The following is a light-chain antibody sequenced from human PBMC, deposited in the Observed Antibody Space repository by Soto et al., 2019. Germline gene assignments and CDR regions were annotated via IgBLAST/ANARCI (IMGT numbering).Light chain of an antibody. Sequence: QSALTQPRSVSGSPGQSVTISCTGTNSDVGGYNYVSWYQQHPGKAPKLMIYDVSKRPSGVPDRFSGSKSGNTASLTISGLKAEDEADYYCCSYAGSYTFYVFGTGTKLTVL. CDR2: DVS. V-gene: IGLV2-11*01. J-gene: IGLJ1*01. CDR1: NSDVGGYNY. CDR3: CSYAGSYTFYV.